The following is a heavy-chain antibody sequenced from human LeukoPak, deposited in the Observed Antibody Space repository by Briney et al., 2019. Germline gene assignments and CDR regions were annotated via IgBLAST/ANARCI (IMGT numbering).Heavy chain of an antibody. V-gene: IGHV1-69*05. J-gene: IGHJ5*02. Sequence: GSSVKVSCKASGGTFSSYAISWVRQAPGQGLEWMGGIIPIFGTANYAQKCQGRVTITTDESTSTAYMELSSLRSEDTAVYYCARGVVAAIFHWFDPWGQGTLVTVSS. CDR3: ARGVVAAIFHWFDP. D-gene: IGHD2-15*01. CDR2: IIPIFGTA. CDR1: GGTFSSYA.